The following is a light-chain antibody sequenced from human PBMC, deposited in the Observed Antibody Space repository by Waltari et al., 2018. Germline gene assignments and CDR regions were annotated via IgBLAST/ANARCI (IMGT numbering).Light chain of an antibody. CDR2: DTS. CDR1: ASVSSY. CDR3: QQRSNWPIT. Sequence: PGDRATLSCRASASVSSYLAWYQQKPGQAPRLLFYDTSNSATGIPARFTGSGYGTDFTLTISSLEPEDSAVYYCQQRSNWPITFGQGTRLEI. V-gene: IGKV3-11*01. J-gene: IGKJ5*01.